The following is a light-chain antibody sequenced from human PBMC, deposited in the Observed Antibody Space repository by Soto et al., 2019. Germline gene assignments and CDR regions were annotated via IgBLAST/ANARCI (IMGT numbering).Light chain of an antibody. CDR1: QSVSNN. CDR3: QQRSNWWT. Sequence: EIVTTQSPATLSVSPGERATLSCRASQSVSNNLAWYQQRPGQAPRLLIYDASTRATGVPARFSGSGSGTDFTLTISSLEPEDFAVYYCQQRSNWWTFGQGTKV. CDR2: DAS. J-gene: IGKJ1*01. V-gene: IGKV3-11*01.